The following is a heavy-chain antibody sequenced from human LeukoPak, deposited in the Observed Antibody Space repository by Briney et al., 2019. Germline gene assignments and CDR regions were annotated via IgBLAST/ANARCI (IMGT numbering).Heavy chain of an antibody. D-gene: IGHD1-26*01. Sequence: SETLSLTCTVSGGSISSYYWSWIRQPPGKGLEWIGYIYYSVSTNYSPSLKSRVTISVDTSKNQFSLKLSSVTAADTAVYYCARVGWGDYLDYWGQGTLVTVSS. CDR3: ARVGWGDYLDY. J-gene: IGHJ4*02. CDR2: IYYSVST. V-gene: IGHV4-59*01. CDR1: GGSISSYY.